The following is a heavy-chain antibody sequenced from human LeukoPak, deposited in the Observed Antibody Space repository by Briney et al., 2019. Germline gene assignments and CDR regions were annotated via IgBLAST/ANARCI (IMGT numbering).Heavy chain of an antibody. D-gene: IGHD4-17*01. CDR2: IRYDGSNK. CDR1: GFTFSSYG. CDR3: AKGAWSYGDYGGHFDY. Sequence: PGGSLRLSCAASGFTFSSYGMHWVRQAPGKGLEWVAFIRYDGSNKYYADSVKGRFTISRDNSKNTLYLQMNSLRAEDTAVYYCAKGAWSYGDYGGHFDYWGQGTLVTVSS. V-gene: IGHV3-30*02. J-gene: IGHJ4*02.